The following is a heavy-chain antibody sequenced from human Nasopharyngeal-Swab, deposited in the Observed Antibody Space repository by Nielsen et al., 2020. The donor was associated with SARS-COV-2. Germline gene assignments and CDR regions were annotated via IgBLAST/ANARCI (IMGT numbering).Heavy chain of an antibody. CDR1: GFTFSSYG. J-gene: IGHJ4*02. CDR3: ARGPYDFWSGYPHYFDY. V-gene: IGHV3-33*01. CDR2: IWYDGSNK. Sequence: GGSLRLSCAASGFTFSSYGMHWVRQAPGKGLEWVAIIWYDGSNKYYADSVKGRFTISRDNSKNTLYLQMNSLRAEDTAVYYCARGPYDFWSGYPHYFDYWGQGTLVTAPQ. D-gene: IGHD3-3*01.